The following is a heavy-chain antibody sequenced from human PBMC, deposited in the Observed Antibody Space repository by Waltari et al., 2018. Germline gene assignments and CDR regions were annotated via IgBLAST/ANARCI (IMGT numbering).Heavy chain of an antibody. CDR3: AGHERGGWADDY. V-gene: IGHV5-10-1*03. CDR2: IDPSDSYT. J-gene: IGHJ4*02. D-gene: IGHD6-19*01. Sequence: EVQLVQSGAEVKKPGESLRISWTGSGYSFTRCWISWVLQMPGKGLEWMGRIDPSDSYTNHSPSFQGHVTISADKSISTANLQWISLKASDTAIYYCAGHERGGWADDYWGQGTLVTVSS. CDR1: GYSFTRCW.